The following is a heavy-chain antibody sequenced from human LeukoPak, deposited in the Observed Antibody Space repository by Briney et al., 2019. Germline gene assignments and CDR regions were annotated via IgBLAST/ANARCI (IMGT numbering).Heavy chain of an antibody. CDR3: ARGLRSIAVAGTRPLDY. CDR1: GFTFSSYW. D-gene: IGHD6-19*01. CDR2: INQDGSKK. V-gene: IGHV3-7*01. Sequence: GGSLRLSCAASGFTFSSYWMSWVRQAPGKGLEWVAHINQDGSKKYYVDSVKGRFTISRDNAKNSLYLQMNSLRAEDTAVYYCARGLRSIAVAGTRPLDYWGQGTLVTVSS. J-gene: IGHJ4*02.